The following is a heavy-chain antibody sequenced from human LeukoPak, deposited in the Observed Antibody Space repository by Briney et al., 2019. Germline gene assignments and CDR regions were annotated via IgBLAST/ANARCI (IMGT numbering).Heavy chain of an antibody. V-gene: IGHV1-69*04. CDR2: IIPIFGIA. CDR1: GGTFSSYA. D-gene: IGHD3-22*01. Sequence: SVTVSCKASGGTFSSYAISWVRQAPGQGLEWMGRIIPIFGIANYAQKFQGRVTITADKSTSTAYMELSSLRSEDTAVYYCARDRPRSYYYDSSGMGYFDYWGQGTLVTVSS. CDR3: ARDRPRSYYYDSSGMGYFDY. J-gene: IGHJ4*02.